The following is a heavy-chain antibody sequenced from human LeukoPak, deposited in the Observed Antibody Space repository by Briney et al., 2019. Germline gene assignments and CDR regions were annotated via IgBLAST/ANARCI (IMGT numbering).Heavy chain of an antibody. J-gene: IGHJ4*02. Sequence: GGSLRLSCAASGFTFSDSYMSWIRQVPGKGLEWSSYISSSGGTIYYADSVKGGFTISRDNAKNSLYLQMNSLRAEDTAVYYCAKEGGDWGEGYFDYWGQGTLVTVSS. CDR2: ISSSGGTI. CDR1: GFTFSDSY. CDR3: AKEGGDWGEGYFDY. V-gene: IGHV3-11*01. D-gene: IGHD7-27*01.